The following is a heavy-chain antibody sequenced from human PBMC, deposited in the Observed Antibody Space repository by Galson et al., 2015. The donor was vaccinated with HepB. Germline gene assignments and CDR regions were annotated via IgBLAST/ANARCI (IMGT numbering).Heavy chain of an antibody. CDR3: ARQQPHAFDI. J-gene: IGHJ3*02. CDR2: IYSGGST. Sequence: SLRLSCAASGFTVSSNYMSWVRQAPGKGLEWVSVIYSGGSTYYADSVKGRFTISSDNSKNTLDLQMNSLRAEDTAVYYCARQQPHAFDIWGQGTMVTVSS. V-gene: IGHV3-66*02. D-gene: IGHD6-13*01. CDR1: GFTVSSNY.